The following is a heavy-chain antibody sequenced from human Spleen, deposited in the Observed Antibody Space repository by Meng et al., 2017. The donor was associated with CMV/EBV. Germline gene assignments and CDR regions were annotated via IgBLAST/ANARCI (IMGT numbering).Heavy chain of an antibody. CDR2: FFHSGDT. Sequence: VADVSISNSSFFWGWIRQPPGKGLEWIGSFFHSGDTYSNPSFRSRVAISVDTSKNQFSLRLNSVTATDTAVYYCARHLRGYSWPKSDWGQGTLVTVSS. D-gene: IGHD1-26*01. CDR1: DVSISNSSFF. V-gene: IGHV4-39*01. J-gene: IGHJ4*02. CDR3: ARHLRGYSWPKSD.